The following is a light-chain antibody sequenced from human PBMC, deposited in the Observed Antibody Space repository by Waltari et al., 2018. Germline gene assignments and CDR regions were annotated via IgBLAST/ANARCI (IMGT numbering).Light chain of an antibody. CDR1: QSLLSRSDNMNY. J-gene: IGKJ4*01. CDR2: WES. Sequence: DIVMTQSPDSLAVSLGERATINCKSSQSLLSRSDNMNYLAWYQQKPGQPPKLPFNWESTRASGVPDRFSASGSATHFTLTISGLQPEDVAVYYCLQVYTAPLTFGGGTKVEIK. V-gene: IGKV4-1*01. CDR3: LQVYTAPLT.